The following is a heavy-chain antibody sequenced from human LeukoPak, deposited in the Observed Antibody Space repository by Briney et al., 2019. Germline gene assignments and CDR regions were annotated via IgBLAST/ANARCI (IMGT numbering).Heavy chain of an antibody. CDR2: ISGSGGST. V-gene: IGHV3-23*01. CDR3: AKCPRYNRNDPTYYYYMDV. Sequence: GGSLRLSCAASGFTFSSYGMSWVRQAPGKGLEWVSAISGSGGSTYYADSVKGRFTISRDNSKNTLYLQMNSLRAEDTAVYYCAKCPRYNRNDPTYYYYMDVWGKGTTVTISS. D-gene: IGHD1-20*01. CDR1: GFTFSSYG. J-gene: IGHJ6*03.